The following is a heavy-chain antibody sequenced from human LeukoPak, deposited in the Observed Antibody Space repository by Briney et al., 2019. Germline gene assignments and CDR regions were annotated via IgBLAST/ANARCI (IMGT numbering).Heavy chain of an antibody. CDR1: GYTFTNYG. Sequence: ASVKVSCKASGYTFTNYGISWVRQAPGQGLEWMGWISAYNGNTNYAQKLQGRVTMTTDTSTSTVYMELSSLRSEDTAVYYCARGLGYCSSTSCYSLGYWGQGTLVTVSS. CDR2: ISAYNGNT. V-gene: IGHV1-18*01. J-gene: IGHJ4*02. D-gene: IGHD2-2*01. CDR3: ARGLGYCSSTSCYSLGY.